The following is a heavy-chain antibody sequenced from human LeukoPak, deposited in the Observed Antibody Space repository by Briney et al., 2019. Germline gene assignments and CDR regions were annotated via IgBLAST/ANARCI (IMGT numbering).Heavy chain of an antibody. J-gene: IGHJ4*02. Sequence: PSETLSLTCTVSGGSISSGSYCWGWIRQPPGKGLEWIGSIYYSGSTYYNPSLESRITISLATSKNHFSLELNYVTAADTAVYYCVRVKTFEVVNYFDYWGQGALVTVSS. CDR2: IYYSGST. CDR1: GGSISSGSYC. V-gene: IGHV4-39*07. D-gene: IGHD3-3*01. CDR3: VRVKTFEVVNYFDY.